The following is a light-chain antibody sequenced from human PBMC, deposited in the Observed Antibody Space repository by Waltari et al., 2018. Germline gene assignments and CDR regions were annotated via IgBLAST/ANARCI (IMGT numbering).Light chain of an antibody. CDR3: QHYVRLPAT. Sequence: EIVLTQSPGPLSLSPGERVTLSCRASQSVSRTLAWYQQKPGQAPKLLIYGASIRATGIPDRFTGSGSGTDFSLTISSLEPEDFAIYFCQHYVRLPATFGQGTKVEIK. CDR2: GAS. CDR1: QSVSRT. V-gene: IGKV3-20*01. J-gene: IGKJ1*01.